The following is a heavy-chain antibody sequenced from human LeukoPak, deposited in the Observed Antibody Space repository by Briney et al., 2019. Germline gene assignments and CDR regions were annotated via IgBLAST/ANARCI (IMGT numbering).Heavy chain of an antibody. CDR2: INHSGST. CDR1: GGSFSGYY. Sequence: SETLSLTCAVYGGSFSGYYWSWIRQPPGKGLEWIGEINHSGSTNYNPSLKSRVTISVDTSKNQFSLKLSSVTAADTAVYYCARGTGKFGGGYSYGPNRVAFFDYWGQGTLVTVSS. V-gene: IGHV4-34*01. D-gene: IGHD5-18*01. J-gene: IGHJ4*02. CDR3: ARGTGKFGGGYSYGPNRVAFFDY.